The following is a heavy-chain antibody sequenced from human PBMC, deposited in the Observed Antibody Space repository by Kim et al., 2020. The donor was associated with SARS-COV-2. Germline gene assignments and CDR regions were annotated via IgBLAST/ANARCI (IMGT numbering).Heavy chain of an antibody. CDR3: ARHPPVHSSSWYYYYYMDV. D-gene: IGHD6-13*01. J-gene: IGHJ6*03. V-gene: IGHV4-59*08. Sequence: SRVTISVDTSKDQFSLKLSSVTAADTAVYYCARHPPVHSSSWYYYYYMDVWGKGTTVTVSS.